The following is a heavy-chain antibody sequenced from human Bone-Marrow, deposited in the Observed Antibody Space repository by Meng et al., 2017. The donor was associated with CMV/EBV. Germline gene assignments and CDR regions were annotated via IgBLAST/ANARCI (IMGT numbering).Heavy chain of an antibody. J-gene: IGHJ4*02. D-gene: IGHD6-6*01. V-gene: IGHV1-2*02. CDR3: ARGVAAPDY. Sequence: QGQRVESGAEGKKPGSSVKVSCKASGGTFSSYAISWVRQAPGQGLEWMGWINPNSGGTNYAQKFQGRVTMTRDTSISTAYMELSRLRSDDTAVYYCARGVAAPDYWGQGTLVTVSS. CDR2: INPNSGGT. CDR1: GGTFSSYA.